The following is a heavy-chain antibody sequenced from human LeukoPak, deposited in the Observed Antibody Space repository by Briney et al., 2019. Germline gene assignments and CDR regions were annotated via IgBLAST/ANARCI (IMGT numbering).Heavy chain of an antibody. V-gene: IGHV4-59*13. CDR3: ASYRGGNFDY. D-gene: IGHD3-16*01. J-gene: IGHJ4*02. Sequence: SETLSLTCTVSGGSISSYYWSWIRQPPGKGLEWIGYIYYSGSTKYNPSLKSRVTISVDTSKNQFSLRLSSVTAADTAVYYCASYRGGNFDYWGQGTLVTVSS. CDR2: IYYSGST. CDR1: GGSISSYY.